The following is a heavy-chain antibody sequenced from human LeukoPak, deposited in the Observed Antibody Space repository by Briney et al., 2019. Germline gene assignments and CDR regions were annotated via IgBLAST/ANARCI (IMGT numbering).Heavy chain of an antibody. CDR3: ATKRIAAAGHILDY. Sequence: ASVKVSCKASGGTFSSYAISWVRQAPGQGLEWMGGIIPVFGTANYAQKFQGRVTITTDESTSTAYMELSSLRSEDTAVYYCATKRIAAAGHILDYWGQGTLVTVSS. CDR2: IIPVFGTA. J-gene: IGHJ4*02. V-gene: IGHV1-69*05. CDR1: GGTFSSYA. D-gene: IGHD6-13*01.